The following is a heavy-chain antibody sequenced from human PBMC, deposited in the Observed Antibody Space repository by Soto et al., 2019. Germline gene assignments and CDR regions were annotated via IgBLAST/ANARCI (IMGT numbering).Heavy chain of an antibody. Sequence: EVQLLESGGDLVQPGGSLRRSCAASGFTFSNYAMSWVRQAPGKGLEWVSAISGSGGTTYYADSVKGRFTIARDNSKNTLDLQINSLRAEDTAVCYCAKDMHSHSPDFYYYGMDVWGQGPTVTVSS. D-gene: IGHD2-2*01. CDR3: AKDMHSHSPDFYYYGMDV. J-gene: IGHJ6*02. CDR2: ISGSGGTT. V-gene: IGHV3-23*01. CDR1: GFTFSNYA.